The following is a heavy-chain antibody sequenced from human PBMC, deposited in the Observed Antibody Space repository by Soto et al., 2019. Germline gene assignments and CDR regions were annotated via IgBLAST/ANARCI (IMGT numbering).Heavy chain of an antibody. D-gene: IGHD6-19*01. Sequence: PSETLSLTCSVSGGSISSYYWSWIRQPPGKGLEWIGYIYYSGSTNYNPSLKSRVTISVDTSKNQFSLKLSSVTAADTAVYYCARDQAWLGPRLAFDIWGQGTMVTVS. CDR2: IYYSGST. V-gene: IGHV4-59*01. CDR3: ARDQAWLGPRLAFDI. CDR1: GGSISSYY. J-gene: IGHJ3*02.